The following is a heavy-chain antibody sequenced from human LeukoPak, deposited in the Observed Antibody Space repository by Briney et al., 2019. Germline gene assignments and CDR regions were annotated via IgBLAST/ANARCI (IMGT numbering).Heavy chain of an antibody. CDR3: ARNGLRGGNGVNYYDYLDV. CDR2: VYYTGST. Sequence: SETLSLTCTVSGGSISSALYHWGWIRQPPGKNLEWLGSVYYTGSTHNNPSLKSRVTISVDTSKNQFSLKLTSVTAADTALYYCARNGLRGGNGVNYYDYLDVWGKGTTVTVSS. D-gene: IGHD2-8*01. J-gene: IGHJ6*03. CDR1: GGSISSALYH. V-gene: IGHV4-39*01.